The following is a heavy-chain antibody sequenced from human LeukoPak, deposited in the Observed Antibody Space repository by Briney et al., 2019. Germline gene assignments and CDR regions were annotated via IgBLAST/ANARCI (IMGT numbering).Heavy chain of an antibody. CDR1: GYTFTSYG. D-gene: IGHD2-2*01. Sequence: GASVKVSCKASGYTFTSYGINWVRQAPGQGLKWMGGISAYNGNTNYAQKLQGRVTMTTDTSTSTAYMELRSLRSDDTAVYYCARSGYCSSTSCYGLGRYYYYMDVWGKGTTVTVSS. J-gene: IGHJ6*03. CDR3: ARSGYCSSTSCYGLGRYYYYMDV. CDR2: ISAYNGNT. V-gene: IGHV1-18*01.